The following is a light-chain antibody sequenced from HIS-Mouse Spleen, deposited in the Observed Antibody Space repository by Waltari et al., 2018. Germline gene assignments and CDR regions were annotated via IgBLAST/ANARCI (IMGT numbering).Light chain of an antibody. CDR1: RSDVGSYNL. CDR3: CSYAGSSTGV. CDR2: EGS. V-gene: IGLV2-23*01. Sequence: QSALTQPASVSGSPGQSITIPCHGTRSDVGSYNLVSWSQQHPGKAPKLMIYEGSKRPSGVSNRFSGSKSGNTASLTISGLQAEDEADYYCCSYAGSSTGVFGGGTKLTVL. J-gene: IGLJ3*02.